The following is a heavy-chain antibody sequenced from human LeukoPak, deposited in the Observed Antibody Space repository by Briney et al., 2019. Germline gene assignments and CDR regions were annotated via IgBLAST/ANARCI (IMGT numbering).Heavy chain of an antibody. CDR3: ASRPSNTWSGPLDF. CDR1: GFTFSTSA. V-gene: IGHV3-23*01. CDR2: IRGDEYST. J-gene: IGHJ4*02. D-gene: IGHD6-13*01. Sequence: GGSLRLSCAAPGFTFSTSAMSWVRQAPGKGLEWVSLIRGDEYSTYYADSVKGRFTISRDNSKNTMYLQMNSLRAEDAAIYYCASRPSNTWSGPLDFWGQGTLVTVSS.